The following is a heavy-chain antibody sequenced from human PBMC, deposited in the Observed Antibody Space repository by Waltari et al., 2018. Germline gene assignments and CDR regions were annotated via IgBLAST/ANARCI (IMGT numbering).Heavy chain of an antibody. J-gene: IGHJ4*02. CDR1: GFTFSRYE. Sequence: EVQLVESGGGLVQLGGSLSLPGAASGFTFSRYEMNLFRQAPGKGLEWVSYISSSGNNRYYADSVKGRFTISRDDAKSSLYLQMNSLRAEDTAVYYCAKFNFNPYFDCWGQGTLVTVSS. V-gene: IGHV3-48*03. CDR2: ISSSGNNR. D-gene: IGHD1-20*01. CDR3: AKFNFNPYFDC.